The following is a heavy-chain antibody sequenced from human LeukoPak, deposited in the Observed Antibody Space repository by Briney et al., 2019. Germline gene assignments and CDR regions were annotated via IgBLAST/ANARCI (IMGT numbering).Heavy chain of an antibody. D-gene: IGHD2-15*01. CDR1: GFTFSSYW. J-gene: IGHJ4*02. CDR3: AKDRLRYCSGGSCYSPVDY. Sequence: GGSLRLSCAASGFTFSSYWMSWVRQAPGKGLEWVANIKQDGSEKYYVDSVKGRFTISRDNAKNSLYLQMNSLGAEDTAVYYCAKDRLRYCSGGSCYSPVDYWGQGTLVSVSS. CDR2: IKQDGSEK. V-gene: IGHV3-7*03.